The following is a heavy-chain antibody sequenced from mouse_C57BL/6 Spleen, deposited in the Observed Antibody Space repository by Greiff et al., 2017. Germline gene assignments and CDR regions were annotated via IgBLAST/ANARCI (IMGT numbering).Heavy chain of an antibody. CDR1: GYTFTSYW. Sequence: QVQLQQPGAELVKPGASVKMSCKASGYTFTSYWITWVKQRPGQGLEWIGDIYPGSGSTNYNEKFKSKATLTVDTSSSTAYMQLSSLTSEDSAVYYCAITHYGSGGGYFDVWGTGTTVTVSS. D-gene: IGHD1-1*01. CDR2: IYPGSGST. V-gene: IGHV1-55*01. J-gene: IGHJ1*03. CDR3: AITHYGSGGGYFDV.